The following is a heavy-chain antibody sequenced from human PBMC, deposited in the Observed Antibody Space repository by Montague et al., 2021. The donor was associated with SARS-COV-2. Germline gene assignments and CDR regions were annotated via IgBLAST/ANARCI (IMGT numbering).Heavy chain of an antibody. J-gene: IGHJ4*02. Sequence: SETQSLTCTVSGGSISSSSYYWGWIRQPPGKGLEWIGSIYYSGGTYYNPSLKSRVTISVDTSKNQFSLKLSSVTAADTAVYYCARHGSSGYFDWLGDWGQGTLVTVSS. V-gene: IGHV4-39*01. D-gene: IGHD3-9*01. CDR1: GGSISSSSYY. CDR2: IYYSGGT. CDR3: ARHGSSGYFDWLGD.